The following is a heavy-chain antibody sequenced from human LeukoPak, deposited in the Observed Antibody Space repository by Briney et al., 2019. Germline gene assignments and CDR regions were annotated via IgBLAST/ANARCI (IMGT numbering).Heavy chain of an antibody. J-gene: IGHJ4*02. CDR1: GFTFSDYY. CDR3: ARVKDRGYFDY. V-gene: IGHV3-11*01. CDR2: LSRSGNSI. D-gene: IGHD1-26*01. Sequence: PGGSLRLSCAASGFTFSDYYMSWIRQAPGKGLEWVSYLSRSGNSIYYADSVKGRFTISRDNTKKSLYLQMNSLRAEDTAVYYCARVKDRGYFDYWGPGTLVTVSS.